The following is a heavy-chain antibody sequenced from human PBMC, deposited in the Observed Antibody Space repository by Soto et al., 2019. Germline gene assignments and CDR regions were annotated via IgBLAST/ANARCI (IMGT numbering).Heavy chain of an antibody. J-gene: IGHJ6*02. V-gene: IGHV3-74*01. D-gene: IGHD3-3*01. Sequence: GGSLRLSCAASGFTFSSYWMHWVRQAPGKGLVWVSRINSDGSSTSYADSVKGRFTISRDNAKNTLYLQMNSLRAEDTAVYYCARDLYDFWSGYYYYYYYGMDVWGQGTTVTVSS. CDR2: INSDGSST. CDR1: GFTFSSYW. CDR3: ARDLYDFWSGYYYYYYYGMDV.